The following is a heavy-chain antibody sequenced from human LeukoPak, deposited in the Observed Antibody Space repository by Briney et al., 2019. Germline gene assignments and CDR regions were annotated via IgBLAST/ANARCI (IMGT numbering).Heavy chain of an antibody. CDR1: GASISSNNW. D-gene: IGHD3-16*01. J-gene: IGHJ4*02. CDR3: ARGGLGGGNSKFDY. CDR2: IFFTGTT. V-gene: IGHV4-4*02. Sequence: SETLSLTCAVSGASISSNNWWSWVRQPPGKGLARIGEIFFTGTTTYNPSLKSRVSMSLDKSKNQFSLNLTSVTAADTAIYYCARGGLGGGNSKFDYWGQGTLVTVSS.